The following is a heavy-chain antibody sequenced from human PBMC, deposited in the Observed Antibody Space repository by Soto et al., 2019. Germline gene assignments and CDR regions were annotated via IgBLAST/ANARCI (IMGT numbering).Heavy chain of an antibody. CDR2: MNPNSGNT. D-gene: IGHD3-3*01. J-gene: IGHJ6*03. CDR1: GYTLTRYD. Sequence: AAVKVSCKASGYTLTRYDINWVRQATGQGLEWMGWMNPNSGNTGYAQKFQGRVTMTRNTSISTAYMELSSLRSEDTAVYYCTSGPPKAHYDFWSGYYRAPYYYYYMDVWGKGTTVTVSS. V-gene: IGHV1-8*01. CDR3: TSGPPKAHYDFWSGYYRAPYYYYYMDV.